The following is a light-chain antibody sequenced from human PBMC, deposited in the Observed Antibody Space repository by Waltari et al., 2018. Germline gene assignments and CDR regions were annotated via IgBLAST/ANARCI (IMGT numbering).Light chain of an antibody. CDR1: SSDVGGYKY. Sequence: QSALTQPASVSGSPGQSITISCTGTSSDVGGYKYVSWHQQHPGKAPKLIIYDVSNRPSGVSNRFSGSKPGNTASLTISGLQAEDEAEYFCSSYTSARTWVFGGGTKLTVL. J-gene: IGLJ3*02. CDR2: DVS. CDR3: SSYTSARTWV. V-gene: IGLV2-14*03.